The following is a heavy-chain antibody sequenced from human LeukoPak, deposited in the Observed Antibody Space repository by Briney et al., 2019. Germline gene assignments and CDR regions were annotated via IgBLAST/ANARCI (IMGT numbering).Heavy chain of an antibody. CDR3: AKDNQGLVLWRTYYFDY. D-gene: IGHD6-19*01. CDR2: VSGDGGSA. Sequence: GGSLRLSCAASGFPFADYAMHGVRPAPAQGMAWVALVSGDGGSAYYADSVKGRFTISRDNSKNSLYLQMNSLRTEDTALYYCAKDNQGLVLWRTYYFDYWGQGTLVTVSS. J-gene: IGHJ4*02. V-gene: IGHV3-43*02. CDR1: GFPFADYA.